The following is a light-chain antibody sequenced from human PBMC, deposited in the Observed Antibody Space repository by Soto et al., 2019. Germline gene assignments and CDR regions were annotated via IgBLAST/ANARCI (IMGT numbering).Light chain of an antibody. Sequence: QSVLTQPPSSSGTPGQRVTISCSGSSSNIGAGYDVHWYQQLPGTAPKLLIYGNSNRPSGVPDRFSGSMSGTSASPAITGLQAEDEADYYCQSSDRSLNGFGTGTKGTVL. CDR1: SSNIGAGYD. CDR3: QSSDRSLNG. V-gene: IGLV1-40*01. J-gene: IGLJ1*01. CDR2: GNS.